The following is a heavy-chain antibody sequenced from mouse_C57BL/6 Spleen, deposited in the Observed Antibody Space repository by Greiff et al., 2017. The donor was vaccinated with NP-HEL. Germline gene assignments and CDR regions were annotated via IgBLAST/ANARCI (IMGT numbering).Heavy chain of an antibody. V-gene: IGHV1-69*01. J-gene: IGHJ3*01. CDR3: ARKVITTDQAWFAY. CDR2: IDPSDSYT. D-gene: IGHD1-1*01. Sequence: VQLQQSGAELVMPGASVKLSCKASGYTFTSYWMHWVKQRPGQGLEWIGEIDPSDSYTNYNQKFKGKSTLTVDKSSSTAYMQLSSLTSEDSAVYYWARKVITTDQAWFAYWGQGTLVTVSA. CDR1: GYTFTSYW.